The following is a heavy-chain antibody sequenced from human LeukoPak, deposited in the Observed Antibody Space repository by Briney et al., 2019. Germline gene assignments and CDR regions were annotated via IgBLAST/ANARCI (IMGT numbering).Heavy chain of an antibody. D-gene: IGHD6-6*01. Sequence: ASVKVSCKASGYTFTSYGISWVRQAPGQGLAWMGWISAYNGNTNYAQKLQGRVTMTTDTSTSTAYMELRSLRSDDTAVYYCARRKGIAARIYYYYYMDVWGKGTTVTVSS. CDR2: ISAYNGNT. CDR3: ARRKGIAARIYYYYYMDV. V-gene: IGHV1-18*01. J-gene: IGHJ6*03. CDR1: GYTFTSYG.